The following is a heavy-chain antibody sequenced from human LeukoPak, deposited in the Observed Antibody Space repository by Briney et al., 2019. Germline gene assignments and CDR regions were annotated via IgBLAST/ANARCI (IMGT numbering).Heavy chain of an antibody. J-gene: IGHJ4*02. Sequence: ASVKVSCKASGYRFTSYGISWVRQAPGQELEWMGWISAYNGNTNYAQKLQGRVTMTTDTSTRTAYMELRSLRSDDTAVYYCARGGDGDILTGLVFDYWGQGTLVTVSS. V-gene: IGHV1-18*01. CDR3: ARGGDGDILTGLVFDY. D-gene: IGHD3-9*01. CDR2: ISAYNGNT. CDR1: GYRFTSYG.